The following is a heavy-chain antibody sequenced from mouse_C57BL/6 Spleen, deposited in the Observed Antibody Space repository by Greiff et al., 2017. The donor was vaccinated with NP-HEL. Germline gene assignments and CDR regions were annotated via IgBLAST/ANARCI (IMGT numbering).Heavy chain of an antibody. V-gene: IGHV1-4*01. CDR3: ARGPSYSNFWYFDV. J-gene: IGHJ1*03. D-gene: IGHD2-5*01. CDR2: INPSSGYT. CDR1: GYTFTSYT. Sequence: VKVVESGAELARPGASVKMSCKASGYTFTSYTMHWVKQRPGQGLEWIGYINPSSGYTKYNQKFKDKATLTADKSSSTAYMQLSSLTSEDSAVYYCARGPSYSNFWYFDVWGTGTTVTVSS.